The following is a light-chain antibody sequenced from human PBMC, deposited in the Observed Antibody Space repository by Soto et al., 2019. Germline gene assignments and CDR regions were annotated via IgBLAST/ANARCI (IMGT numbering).Light chain of an antibody. CDR2: LGS. V-gene: IGKV2-28*01. CDR1: QSLLHSNGYNY. Sequence: DIVMTQSPPSLPVTPGEPASISCRSSQSLLHSNGYNYLDWYLQKPGQSPQLLIYLGSNRASGVPDRFSGSGSGTDFTLKISRVEAEDVGVYYCMQALQTPYTFGQGTKLELK. CDR3: MQALQTPYT. J-gene: IGKJ2*01.